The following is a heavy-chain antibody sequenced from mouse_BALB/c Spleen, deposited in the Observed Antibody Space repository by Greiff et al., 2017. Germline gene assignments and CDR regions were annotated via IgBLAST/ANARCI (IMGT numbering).Heavy chain of an antibody. CDR2: ISSGGSYT. Sequence: EVMLVESGGDLVKPGGSLKLSCAASGFTFSSYGMSWVRQTPDKRLEWVATISSGGSYTYYTDSVKGRFTISRDNAKNTLYLQMSSLKSEDTAMYYCARHGGNSSFDVWGAGTTVTVSS. CDR1: GFTFSSYG. CDR3: ARHGGNSSFDV. D-gene: IGHD2-1*01. J-gene: IGHJ1*01. V-gene: IGHV5-6*01.